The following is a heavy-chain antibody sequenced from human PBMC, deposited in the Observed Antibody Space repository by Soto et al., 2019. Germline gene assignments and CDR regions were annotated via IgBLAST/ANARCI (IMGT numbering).Heavy chain of an antibody. D-gene: IGHD3-10*01. CDR1: GGTFSSYA. V-gene: IGHV1-69*13. CDR3: AREPTRYYGSGSRFDY. CDR2: IIPIFGTA. Sequence: ASVKVSCKASGGTFSSYAISWVRQAPGQGLEWMGGIIPIFGTANYAQKFQGRVTITADESTSTAYMELSSLRSEDTAVYCCAREPTRYYGSGSRFDYWGQGTLVTVSS. J-gene: IGHJ4*02.